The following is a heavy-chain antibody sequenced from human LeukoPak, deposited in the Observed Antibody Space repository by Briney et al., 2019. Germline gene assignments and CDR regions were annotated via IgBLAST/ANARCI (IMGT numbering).Heavy chain of an antibody. Sequence: GASVKVSCKASGYTFVDYDINWVRQATGQGLEWMGWMNPNSGNTDYAQKFQGRVTCTRDTSKSTAFMELSSLTSEDTAVYFCVGLMVRGVIGPWGQGTLVTVSS. CDR1: GYTFVDYD. CDR3: VGLMVRGVIGP. CDR2: MNPNSGNT. D-gene: IGHD3-10*01. V-gene: IGHV1-8*03. J-gene: IGHJ5*02.